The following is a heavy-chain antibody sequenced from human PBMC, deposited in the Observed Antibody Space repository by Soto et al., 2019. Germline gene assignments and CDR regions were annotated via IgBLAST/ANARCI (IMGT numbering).Heavy chain of an antibody. V-gene: IGHV3-23*01. CDR1: GFTFSSYA. J-gene: IGHJ4*02. CDR2: ISGSGGST. D-gene: IGHD3-10*01. Sequence: GGSLRLSCAASGFTFSSYAMSWVRQAPGKGLEWVSAISGSGGSTYYADSVKGRFTISRDNSKNTLYLQMNSLRAEDTAVYYCAKDPYGSGSYYKVFGYWGQGTPVTVSS. CDR3: AKDPYGSGSYYKVFGY.